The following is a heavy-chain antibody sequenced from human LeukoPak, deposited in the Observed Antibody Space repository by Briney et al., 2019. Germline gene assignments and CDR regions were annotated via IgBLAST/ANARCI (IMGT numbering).Heavy chain of an antibody. CDR2: ISDSGANT. Sequence: GGSLRLSCAASGFTFSSYAMYWVREAPGKGLRWVSSISDSGANTYYADSVKGRFTISRDNSKNTLFLQMNSLRAEDTAVYYCAKKAASGNYYYDYWGQGTLVTVSS. CDR3: AKKAASGNYYYDY. V-gene: IGHV3-23*01. D-gene: IGHD1-26*01. J-gene: IGHJ4*02. CDR1: GFTFSSYA.